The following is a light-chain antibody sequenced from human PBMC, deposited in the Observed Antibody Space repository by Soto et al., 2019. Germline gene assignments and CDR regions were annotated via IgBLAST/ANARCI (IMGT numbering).Light chain of an antibody. CDR1: SSDLGSYNL. CDR3: SSYTSSSTLI. Sequence: QSALTQPASVSGSPGQSITLSCTGTSSDLGSYNLVSWYQQHPGKAPKLMIYEGSKRPSGVSYRFSGSKSGNTASLTISGLQAEDEADYYCSSYTSSSTLIFGGGTQLTVL. CDR2: EGS. V-gene: IGLV2-14*02. J-gene: IGLJ2*01.